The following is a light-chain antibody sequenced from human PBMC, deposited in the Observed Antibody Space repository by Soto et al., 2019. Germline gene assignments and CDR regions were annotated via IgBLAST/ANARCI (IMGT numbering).Light chain of an antibody. CDR2: GAS. CDR3: HQYGSSPWT. Sequence: EIVLTQSPGTLSLSPGERATLSCRASQSVTRSSLAWYQQKPGQAPRLLIYGASSRATGIPDRFSGSGSGTHFTLDVSRLEPEDFARYYCHQYGSSPWTFGQGTKVEIK. CDR1: QSVTRSS. V-gene: IGKV3-20*01. J-gene: IGKJ1*01.